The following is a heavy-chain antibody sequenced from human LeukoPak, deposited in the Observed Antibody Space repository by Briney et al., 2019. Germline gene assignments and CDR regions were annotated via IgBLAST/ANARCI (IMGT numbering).Heavy chain of an antibody. J-gene: IGHJ6*03. CDR3: ARVSRSSSWSRRCYMDV. Sequence: GGSLRLSCAASGFTFSSYEMNWVRQAPGKGLEWVSYISSSGSTIYYADSVKGRFTISRDNAKNSLYLQMNSLRAEDTAVYYCARVSRSSSWSRRCYMDVWGKGTTVTISS. D-gene: IGHD6-13*01. CDR2: ISSSGSTI. CDR1: GFTFSSYE. V-gene: IGHV3-48*03.